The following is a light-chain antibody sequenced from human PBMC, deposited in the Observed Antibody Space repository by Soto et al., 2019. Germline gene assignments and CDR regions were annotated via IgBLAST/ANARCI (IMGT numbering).Light chain of an antibody. CDR3: SSYTSGSTLYV. CDR2: AAS. J-gene: IGLJ1*01. Sequence: QSALTQPASVSGSPGQSITIYCTGTSSDVGGYNYVSWYQQHPGKAPRLMIYAASNRPSGVSHRFSGSRSGNTASLTISGLQAEDEAHYYCSSYTSGSTLYVFGTGTKLTVL. V-gene: IGLV2-14*01. CDR1: SSDVGGYNY.